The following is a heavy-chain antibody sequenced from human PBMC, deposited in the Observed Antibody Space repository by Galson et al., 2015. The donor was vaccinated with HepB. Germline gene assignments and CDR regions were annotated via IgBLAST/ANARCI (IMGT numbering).Heavy chain of an antibody. CDR1: GFTFSSYS. Sequence: SLRLSCAASGFTFSSYSMNWVRQAPGKGLEWVSYISSSSSTIYYADSVKGRFTISRDNAKNSLYLQMNSLRAEDTAVYYCARDRGGYDPCFDYWGQGTLVTVSS. CDR3: ARDRGGYDPCFDY. D-gene: IGHD5-12*01. V-gene: IGHV3-48*04. CDR2: ISSSSSTI. J-gene: IGHJ4*02.